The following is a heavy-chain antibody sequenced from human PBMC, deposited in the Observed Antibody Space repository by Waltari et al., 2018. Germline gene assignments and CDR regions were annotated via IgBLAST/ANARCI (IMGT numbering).Heavy chain of an antibody. D-gene: IGHD6-13*01. CDR3: AREDYSGSFSNWFDP. J-gene: IGHJ5*02. Sequence: QVQLQESGPGLVKPSGTLSLTCAVSGDSISSSTWWTWVRQPPGKGLEWVGEIYHSGNTNYNPSLKSRVTISIDKSNNQFSLRLTSVTAADTAVYYCAREDYSGSFSNWFDPWGQGTLVTVSS. CDR2: IYHSGNT. CDR1: GDSISSSTW. V-gene: IGHV4-4*02.